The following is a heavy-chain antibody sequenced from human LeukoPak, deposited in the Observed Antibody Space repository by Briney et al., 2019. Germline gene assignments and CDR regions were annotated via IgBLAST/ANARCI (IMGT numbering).Heavy chain of an antibody. Sequence: SETLSLTCTVSGGSISSYYWSWIRQPAGKGLEWIGRIYTSGSTNYNPSLKSRVTMSVDTSKNQFSLKLSSVTAADTAVYYCARTIPHSSGWYSWDYYYYGMDVWGQGPTVTVSS. D-gene: IGHD6-19*01. J-gene: IGHJ6*02. CDR1: GGSISSYY. CDR2: IYTSGST. CDR3: ARTIPHSSGWYSWDYYYYGMDV. V-gene: IGHV4-4*07.